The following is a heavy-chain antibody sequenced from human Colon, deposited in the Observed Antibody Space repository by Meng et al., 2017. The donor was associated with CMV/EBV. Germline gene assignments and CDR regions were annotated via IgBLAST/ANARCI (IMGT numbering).Heavy chain of an antibody. J-gene: IGHJ6*02. V-gene: IGHV3-23*01. CDR1: GFTFSNYA. CDR2: ISGSGGTR. Sequence: GESLKISCSASGFTFSNYAMSWVRQAPGKGLEWVSGISGSGGTRDYADSVKGRFTMSRDNSENTLYLQMNSLRDEDTAVYYCAKDLVRDIVPAALVLDVWGQGTTVTVSS. D-gene: IGHD2-2*01. CDR3: AKDLVRDIVPAALVLDV.